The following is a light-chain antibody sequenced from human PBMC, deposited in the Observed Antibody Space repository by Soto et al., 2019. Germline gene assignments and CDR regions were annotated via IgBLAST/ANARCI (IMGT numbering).Light chain of an antibody. V-gene: IGKV1-9*01. CDR1: QGISSY. CDR3: QKRSNWPLN. J-gene: IGKJ4*01. CDR2: AAS. Sequence: IQLTQSPSSLSASVGDIVTITCRASQGISSYLAWYQQKPGKAPKLLIYAASTLQSGVPSRFSGSGSGTDFTLTISSLEPEDFAVYYCQKRSNWPLNFGGGTKVDIK.